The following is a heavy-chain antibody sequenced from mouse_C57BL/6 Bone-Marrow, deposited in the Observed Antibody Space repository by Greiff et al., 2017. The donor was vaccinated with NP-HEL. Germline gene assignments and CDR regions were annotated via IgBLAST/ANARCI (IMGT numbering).Heavy chain of an antibody. Sequence: TLKVSGPGILQPSQTLSLTCSFPGFSLSTFGLGVGWIRQPSGKGLEWLVHIWWDDDKYYNPALKRRLTLSKDTSSNQEFLKIANVAAADTAKYYCARIGNWDVEGFAYWGQGTLVTVSA. CDR3: ARIGNWDVEGFAY. V-gene: IGHV8-8*01. D-gene: IGHD4-1*01. J-gene: IGHJ3*01. CDR1: GFSLSTFGLG. CDR2: IWWDDDK.